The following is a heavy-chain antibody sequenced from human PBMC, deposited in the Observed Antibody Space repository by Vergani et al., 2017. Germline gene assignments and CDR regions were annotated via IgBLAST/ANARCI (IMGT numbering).Heavy chain of an antibody. Sequence: QVQLVQSGAEVKKPGASVKVSCKASGYTFTSYAMHWVRQAPGQRLEWMGWINAGNGNTKYSQKFQGRVTITRDTSASTAYMELSSLRSEDTAVYYCVRAPQWLVLLDYWGQGTLVTVSS. D-gene: IGHD6-19*01. V-gene: IGHV1-3*01. CDR3: VRAPQWLVLLDY. CDR1: GYTFTSYA. CDR2: INAGNGNT. J-gene: IGHJ4*02.